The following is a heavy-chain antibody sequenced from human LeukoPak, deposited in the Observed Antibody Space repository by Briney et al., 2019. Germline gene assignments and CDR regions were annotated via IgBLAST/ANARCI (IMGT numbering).Heavy chain of an antibody. V-gene: IGHV3-33*01. CDR1: GFTSSSYG. Sequence: GRSLRLSCAASGFTSSSYGMHWVRQAPGKGLEWVAVIWYDGSNKYYADSVKGRFTISRDNSKNTLYLQMNSLRAEDTAVYYCARDLGYCSGGSCLYYYYGMDVWGQGTTVTVSS. D-gene: IGHD2-15*01. CDR2: IWYDGSNK. J-gene: IGHJ6*02. CDR3: ARDLGYCSGGSCLYYYYGMDV.